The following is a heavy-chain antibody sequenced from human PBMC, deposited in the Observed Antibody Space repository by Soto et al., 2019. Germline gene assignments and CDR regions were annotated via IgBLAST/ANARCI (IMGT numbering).Heavy chain of an antibody. CDR1: GFTFSSYG. Sequence: GGSLRLSCAASGFTFSSYGMHWVRQAPGKGLEWVAVIWYDGSNKYYADSVKGRFTISRDNSKNTWYLQMNSLGAEETAGYYCASYSGYDLWNPYYYYYYMDVWGKGTTVTVSS. J-gene: IGHJ6*03. D-gene: IGHD5-12*01. V-gene: IGHV3-33*01. CDR3: ASYSGYDLWNPYYYYYYMDV. CDR2: IWYDGSNK.